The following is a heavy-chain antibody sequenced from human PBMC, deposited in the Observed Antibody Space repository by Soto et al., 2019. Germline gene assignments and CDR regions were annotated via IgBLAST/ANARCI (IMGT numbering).Heavy chain of an antibody. Sequence: QVQLQESGPGLVKPSETLSLTCTVSGGSISSYYWSWIRQPPGKGLEWIGYIYYSGSTNYNPSLKSRVTISVDTSTNQFSLKLSSMTAADTAVYYCARPRDCSSTSCYGALDPWGQGTLVTVSS. D-gene: IGHD2-2*01. CDR2: IYYSGST. CDR1: GGSISSYY. V-gene: IGHV4-59*08. CDR3: ARPRDCSSTSCYGALDP. J-gene: IGHJ5*02.